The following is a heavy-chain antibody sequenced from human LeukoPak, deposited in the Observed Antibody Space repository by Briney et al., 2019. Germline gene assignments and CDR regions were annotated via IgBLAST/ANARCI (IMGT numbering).Heavy chain of an antibody. Sequence: GGSLRLSCAASGFTFNNYGFHWVRQAPGKGLEWVVLIWYDGSNKYYADSVKGRFTISRDNSKNTLYLQMNSLRAEDTAVYYCARSRGYRYGYFYYGMDVWGQGTTVTVSS. D-gene: IGHD5-18*01. CDR3: ARSRGYRYGYFYYGMDV. V-gene: IGHV3-33*01. CDR1: GFTFNNYG. CDR2: IWYDGSNK. J-gene: IGHJ6*02.